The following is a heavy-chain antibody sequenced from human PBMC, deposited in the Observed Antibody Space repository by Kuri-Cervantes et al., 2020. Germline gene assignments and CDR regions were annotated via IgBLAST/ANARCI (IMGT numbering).Heavy chain of an antibody. CDR1: GFTFSNYG. D-gene: IGHD3-10*01. Sequence: LSLTCAASGFTFSNYGMHWVRQAPGKGLEWVAVISYDGSNKYYADSVKGRFTISRDNSKNTLYLQMNSLRAEDTALYYCAKVFGYFQHWGQGTLVTVSS. CDR3: AKVFGYFQH. CDR2: ISYDGSNK. V-gene: IGHV3-30*19. J-gene: IGHJ1*01.